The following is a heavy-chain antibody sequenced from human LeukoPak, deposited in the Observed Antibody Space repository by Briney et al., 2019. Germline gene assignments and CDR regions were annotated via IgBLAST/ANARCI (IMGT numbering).Heavy chain of an antibody. J-gene: IGHJ1*01. D-gene: IGHD3-22*01. CDR2: IYYSGRT. CDR1: GGSISSYY. V-gene: IGHV4-39*01. CDR3: ARRRYYDGSGYLE. Sequence: PSETLSLTCTVSGGSISSYYWDWIRQPPGKGLEWIGTIYYSGRTYYSPSLKSRVTMSVDPSNNQFSLNLRSVTAADTAVYYCARRRYYDGSGYLEWGQGTLLSVSS.